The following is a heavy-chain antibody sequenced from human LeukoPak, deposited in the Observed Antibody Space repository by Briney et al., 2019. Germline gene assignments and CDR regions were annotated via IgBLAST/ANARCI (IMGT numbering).Heavy chain of an antibody. CDR2: IYYSGST. D-gene: IGHD5-12*01. Sequence: SETLSLTCNVSGGSISSSSYYWGWIRQPPGKGLEWIGSIYYSGSTYYNPSLKSRVTISVDTSKNQFSLKLSSVTAADTAVYYCARLSGYGLHYYYHMDVWGQGTLVTVSS. J-gene: IGHJ6*03. V-gene: IGHV4-39*07. CDR1: GGSISSSSYY. CDR3: ARLSGYGLHYYYHMDV.